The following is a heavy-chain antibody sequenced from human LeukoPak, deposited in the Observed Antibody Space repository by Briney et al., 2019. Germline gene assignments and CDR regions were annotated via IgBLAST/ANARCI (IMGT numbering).Heavy chain of an antibody. CDR2: IKEDGGEK. J-gene: IGHJ6*02. CDR3: ATYSNWVAGDV. D-gene: IGHD1-1*01. Sequence: PGGCLRLACAASGFTFSEAWRSWVRQAPGQGLEWVAAIKEDGGEKDYVDSVKGRFTISRDNAKNSLYLQMDSLSAEDTAVYHCATYSNWVAGDVWGQGTTVSVSS. CDR1: GFTFSEAW. V-gene: IGHV3-7*01.